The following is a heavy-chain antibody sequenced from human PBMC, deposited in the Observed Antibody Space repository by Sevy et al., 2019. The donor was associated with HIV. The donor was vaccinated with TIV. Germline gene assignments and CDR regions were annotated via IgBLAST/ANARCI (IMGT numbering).Heavy chain of an antibody. CDR3: ARGELGLNYFDY. CDR1: GGTFSSYA. Sequence: ASVKVSCKASGGTFSSYAISWVRQAPGQGLEWMGGIIPIFGTANYAPKFQGRVTITADKSTSTPYMELSSLRSEDTAVYYCARGELGLNYFDYWGQGTLVTVSS. V-gene: IGHV1-69*06. CDR2: IIPIFGTA. D-gene: IGHD7-27*01. J-gene: IGHJ4*02.